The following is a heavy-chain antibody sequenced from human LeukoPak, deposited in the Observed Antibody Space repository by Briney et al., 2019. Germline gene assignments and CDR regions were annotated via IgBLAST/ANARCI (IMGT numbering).Heavy chain of an antibody. V-gene: IGHV3-11*01. CDR1: GFTFSDYY. CDR2: ISSSGCTI. CDR3: ARDAYYYDSSSYSPLAHHDAFDI. Sequence: GGSLRLSCAASGFTFSDYYMSWIRQAPGKGLEWVSYISSSGCTIYYADSVKGRFTISRDNAKNSLYLQMNSLRAEDTAVYYCARDAYYYDSSSYSPLAHHDAFDIWGQGTMVTVSS. J-gene: IGHJ3*02. D-gene: IGHD3-22*01.